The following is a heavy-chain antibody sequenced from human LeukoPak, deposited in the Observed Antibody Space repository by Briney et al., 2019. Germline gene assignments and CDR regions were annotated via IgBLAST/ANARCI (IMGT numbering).Heavy chain of an antibody. CDR1: GGSISSYY. Sequence: PSETLSLTCTVSGGSISSYYWSWIRQPPGKGLEWIGYIYYSGSTNYNPSLKSRVTISGDTSQNQFSLKLSSVTTADTAVYYCARRDYYYYYYMDVWGKGTTVTVSS. CDR3: ARRDYYYYYYMDV. CDR2: IYYSGST. V-gene: IGHV4-59*01. J-gene: IGHJ6*03.